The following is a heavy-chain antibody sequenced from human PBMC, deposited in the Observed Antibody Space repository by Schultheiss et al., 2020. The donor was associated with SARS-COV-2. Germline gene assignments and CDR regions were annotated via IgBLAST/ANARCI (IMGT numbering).Heavy chain of an antibody. CDR2: ISSIGDTI. J-gene: IGHJ2*01. D-gene: IGHD4-17*01. CDR3: ARAYATYWYIDF. Sequence: GGSLRLSCAASGFTFSSYGMNWVRLAPGRGLEWVSYISSIGDTIYYADSVKGRFTISRDNSKDTLYLQMNSLIAEDTAVYSCARAYATYWYIDFWGRGTLVTVSS. V-gene: IGHV3-48*01. CDR1: GFTFSSYG.